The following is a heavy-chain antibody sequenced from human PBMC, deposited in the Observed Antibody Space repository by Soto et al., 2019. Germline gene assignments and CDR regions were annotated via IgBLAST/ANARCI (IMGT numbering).Heavy chain of an antibody. CDR1: GFTFSSYG. V-gene: IGHV3-33*01. J-gene: IGHJ6*02. CDR2: IWYDGSNK. Sequence: QVQLVESGGGVVQPGRSLRLSCAASGFTFSSYGMHWVRQAPGKGLEWVAVIWYDGSNKYYADSVKGRFTISRDNSLNTXYLQMNSLRAEDTAVYYCARDQMVAALHYYYGMDVWGQGTTVTVSS. CDR3: ARDQMVAALHYYYGMDV. D-gene: IGHD2-15*01.